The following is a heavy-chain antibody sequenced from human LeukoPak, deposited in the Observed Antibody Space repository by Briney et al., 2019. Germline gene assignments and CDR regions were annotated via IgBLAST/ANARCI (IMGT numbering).Heavy chain of an antibody. V-gene: IGHV1-2*02. Sequence: GASVRVFCKASGYTFTGYYMHWVRQAPGQGLEWMGWINPNSGATNYAQKFQGRVTMTRDTSISTAYMELSRLRSDDTALYFCARAAVTTLPYFDYWGQGTLVTVSS. CDR2: INPNSGAT. J-gene: IGHJ4*02. D-gene: IGHD4-17*01. CDR1: GYTFTGYY. CDR3: ARAAVTTLPYFDY.